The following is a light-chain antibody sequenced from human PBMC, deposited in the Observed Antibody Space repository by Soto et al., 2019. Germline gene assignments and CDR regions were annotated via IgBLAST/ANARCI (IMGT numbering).Light chain of an antibody. J-gene: IGKJ4*01. CDR3: QKYNTAPLT. CDR2: AAS. CDR1: LAISNY. Sequence: VQITQSPSSLSATEGDRVTITWRASLAISNYLAWYQQKPGKIPNLLIYAASTLQAGVPSRFSGSGSGTDFTLTISSLQPEDVAVYYCQKYNTAPLTFCGGPKVDIK. V-gene: IGKV1-27*01.